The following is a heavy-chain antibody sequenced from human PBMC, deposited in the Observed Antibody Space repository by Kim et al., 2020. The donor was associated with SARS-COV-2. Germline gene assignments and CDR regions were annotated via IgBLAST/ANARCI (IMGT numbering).Heavy chain of an antibody. Sequence: GGSLRLSCAASGFTVSASYLSWVRRAPGKGPEWVSILRRDGATHYADSVKGRFTISRDNSKNTLYLQLNSLRADDTAIYYCAREGDYYFDDWGKGTLVTVSS. CDR3: AREGDYYFDD. CDR2: LRRDGAT. V-gene: IGHV3-53*01. J-gene: IGHJ4*02. CDR1: GFTVSASY.